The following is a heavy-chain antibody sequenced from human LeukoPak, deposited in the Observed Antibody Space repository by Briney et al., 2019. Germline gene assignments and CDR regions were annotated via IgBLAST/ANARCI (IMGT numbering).Heavy chain of an antibody. D-gene: IGHD7-27*01. CDR3: ARRHHLGAFDI. Sequence: SETLSLTCAVYGGSFSGYYWSWIRQPPGKGLEWIGEINHSGSTNYNPSLKSRVTISVDTSKNQFSLKLSSVTAADTAVYYCARRHHLGAFDIWGQGTMVTVSS. J-gene: IGHJ3*02. CDR2: INHSGST. CDR1: GGSFSGYY. V-gene: IGHV4-34*01.